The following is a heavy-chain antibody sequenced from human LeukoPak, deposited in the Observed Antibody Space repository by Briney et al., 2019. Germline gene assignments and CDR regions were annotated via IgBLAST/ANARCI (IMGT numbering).Heavy chain of an antibody. CDR1: GFTFSSYG. CDR3: AKDPKVSGSTGRYFDY. CDR2: IRYDGSNK. D-gene: IGHD1-26*01. Sequence: GGSLRLSCAASGFTFSSYGMHWARQAPGKGLEWVAFIRYDGSNKYYADSVKGRFTISRDNSKNTLYLQMNSLRAEDTAVYYCAKDPKVSGSTGRYFDYWGQGTLVTVSS. V-gene: IGHV3-30*02. J-gene: IGHJ4*02.